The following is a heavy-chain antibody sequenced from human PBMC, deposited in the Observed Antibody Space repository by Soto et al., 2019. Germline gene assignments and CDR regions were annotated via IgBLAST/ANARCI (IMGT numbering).Heavy chain of an antibody. J-gene: IGHJ5*02. Sequence: SETLSLTCAVSGGAISSGGYSWSWIRQPPGKGLEWIGYIHHSGNTYYDPSLKSRVTMSVDRSKNQFSLNLTSVTAAGTAVYYCARVTASVAGGAANWFDPWGPGTLVTVSS. CDR3: ARVTASVAGGAANWFDP. D-gene: IGHD6-19*01. CDR2: IHHSGNT. CDR1: GGAISSGGYS. V-gene: IGHV4-30-2*01.